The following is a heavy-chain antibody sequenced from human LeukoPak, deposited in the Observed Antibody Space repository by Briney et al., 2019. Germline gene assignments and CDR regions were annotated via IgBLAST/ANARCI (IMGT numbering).Heavy chain of an antibody. CDR3: ARYRGSYSGDY. Sequence: VASVKVSCKASGYTFTGYFMHWVRQAPGQGLESMGWINPNSGDTNYAQKFQGRVTMTRDTSISTAYMELSRLRSDDTAVYYCARYRGSYSGDYWGQGTLVTVSS. CDR2: INPNSGDT. D-gene: IGHD1-26*01. CDR1: GYTFTGYF. J-gene: IGHJ4*02. V-gene: IGHV1-2*02.